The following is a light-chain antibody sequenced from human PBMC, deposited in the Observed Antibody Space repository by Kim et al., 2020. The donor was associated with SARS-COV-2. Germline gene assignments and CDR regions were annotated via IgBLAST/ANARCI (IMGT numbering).Light chain of an antibody. J-gene: IGKJ2*01. CDR2: DAS. CDR3: QQRTNWPPLYT. Sequence: EIVLTQSPATLSLSPGDRASLSCRASQSVKNYLAWYQQKPGQAPRLLIYDASTRATGIPAKFSGSGSGTDFTLTISSLEPEDFAIYYCQQRTNWPPLYTFGQGTKLEIK. CDR1: QSVKNY. V-gene: IGKV3-11*01.